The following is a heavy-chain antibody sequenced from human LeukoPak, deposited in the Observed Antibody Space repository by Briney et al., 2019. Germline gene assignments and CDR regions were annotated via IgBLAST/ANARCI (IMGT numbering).Heavy chain of an antibody. Sequence: ASVKVSCKASGYTFTGYYMHWVRQAPGQGLEWMGWINPNSGDTNYAQKFQGRVTMTRDTSITTAYMELSRLTSDDTAVYYCARGFGSSGYFYPFNYWGQGTLVTVSS. CDR2: INPNSGDT. D-gene: IGHD3-22*01. CDR1: GYTFTGYY. V-gene: IGHV1-2*02. J-gene: IGHJ4*02. CDR3: ARGFGSSGYFYPFNY.